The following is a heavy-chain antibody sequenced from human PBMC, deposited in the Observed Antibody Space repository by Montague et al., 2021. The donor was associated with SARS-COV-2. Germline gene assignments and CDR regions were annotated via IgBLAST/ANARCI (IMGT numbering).Heavy chain of an antibody. D-gene: IGHD3-16*01. CDR1: DGSISRYF. CDR2: VHDIESS. Sequence: SETLSLTCTVSDGSISRYFWNWIRQTPGKGLEWMGYVHDIESSIYNPSLQSRITILLDTPKNQFSLRLNAVTAADTAVYYCARVTLGGRDGRTRQYGGLDSWGQGILVTVSS. CDR3: ARVTLGGRDGRTRQYGGLDS. J-gene: IGHJ4*02. V-gene: IGHV4-59*01.